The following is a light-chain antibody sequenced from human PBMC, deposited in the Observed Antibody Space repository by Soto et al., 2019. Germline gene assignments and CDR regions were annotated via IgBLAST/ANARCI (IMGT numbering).Light chain of an antibody. Sequence: DMVMTQSPATLSVSPGERATLSCRASQSINSNLAWYQQKPGQPHRLLIYGASTRATNITDRFSGSGYGTEFTLTISSLQSEDFGVYYCQQYNRWPPLTFGGGTKVEIK. V-gene: IGKV3-15*01. J-gene: IGKJ4*01. CDR1: QSINSN. CDR3: QQYNRWPPLT. CDR2: GAS.